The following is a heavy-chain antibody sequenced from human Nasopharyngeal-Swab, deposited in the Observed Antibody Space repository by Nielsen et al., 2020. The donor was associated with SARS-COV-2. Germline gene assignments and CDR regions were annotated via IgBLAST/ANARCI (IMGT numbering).Heavy chain of an antibody. CDR2: ISGSGGST. Sequence: LKISCAASGFTFSSYAMSRVRQAPGKGLEWVSAISGSGGSTYYADSVKGRFTISRDNSKNTLYLQMNSLRAEDTAVYYCAKDLRSSSRGGMDVWGQGTTVTVSS. CDR3: AKDLRSSSRGGMDV. CDR1: GFTFSSYA. D-gene: IGHD6-13*01. J-gene: IGHJ6*02. V-gene: IGHV3-23*01.